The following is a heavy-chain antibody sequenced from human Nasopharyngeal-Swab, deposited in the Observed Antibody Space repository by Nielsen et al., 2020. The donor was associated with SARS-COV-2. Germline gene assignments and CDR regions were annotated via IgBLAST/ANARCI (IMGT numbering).Heavy chain of an antibody. J-gene: IGHJ4*02. CDR3: ASVLYDYVWGSYRMDFDY. CDR1: GFTFSSYS. Sequence: GESLKISCAASGFTFSSYSMNWVRQAPGQGLEWVSYISSSSSTIYYADPVKGRFTISRDNAKNSLYLQMNSLRAEDTAVYYCASVLYDYVWGSYRMDFDYWGQGTPVTVSS. V-gene: IGHV3-48*01. D-gene: IGHD3-16*02. CDR2: ISSSSSTI.